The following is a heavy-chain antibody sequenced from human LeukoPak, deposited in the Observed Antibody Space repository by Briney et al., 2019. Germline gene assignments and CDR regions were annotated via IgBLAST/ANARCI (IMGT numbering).Heavy chain of an antibody. D-gene: IGHD3-16*01. V-gene: IGHV1-8*01. Sequence: ASVKVSCKASGYTFTSYDINWVRQATGQGLEWMGWMNPNSGNTGYAQKFQGRVIMTRNTSISTAYMELSSLRSEDTAVYYCARGNYDYIWGSITGLCWFDPWGQGTLVTVSS. CDR2: MNPNSGNT. CDR3: ARGNYDYIWGSITGLCWFDP. CDR1: GYTFTSYD. J-gene: IGHJ5*02.